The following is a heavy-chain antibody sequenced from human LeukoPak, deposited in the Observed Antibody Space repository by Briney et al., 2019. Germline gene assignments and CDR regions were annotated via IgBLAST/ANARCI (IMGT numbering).Heavy chain of an antibody. D-gene: IGHD2-2*03. J-gene: IGHJ6*02. CDR2: ISWNRGSI. V-gene: IGHV3-9*01. Sequence: CGSLRLSCAAPGFTFYDYAMHWGRQAPGKGLEGGSGISWNRGSIGYADSVKGRFTISRDNAKNSLYLQMNSLRAEDTALYYCAKDLDETHYYGMDVWGQGTTVTVSS. CDR1: GFTFYDYA. CDR3: AKDLDETHYYGMDV.